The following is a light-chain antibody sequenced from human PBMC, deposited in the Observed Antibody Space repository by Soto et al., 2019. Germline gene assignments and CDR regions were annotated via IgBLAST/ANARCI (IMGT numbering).Light chain of an antibody. CDR1: SSDVGGYNY. CDR3: SSYTSSSTLV. V-gene: IGLV2-14*01. CDR2: EVS. J-gene: IGLJ2*01. Sequence: QSALTQPASVSGSPGQSITISCTGTSSDVGGYNYVSWYQQHPDPGKAPKLMIYEVSNRPSGVSNRFSGSKSGNTASLTISGLQAEDEADYYCSSYTSSSTLVFGGGTKLTVL.